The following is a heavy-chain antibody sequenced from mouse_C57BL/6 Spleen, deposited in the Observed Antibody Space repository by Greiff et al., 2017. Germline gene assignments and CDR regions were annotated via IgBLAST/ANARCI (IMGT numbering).Heavy chain of an antibody. CDR3: GSGGAMDY. CDR1: GYTFTSYG. Sequence: QVQLQQSGAELARPGASVKLSCKASGYTFTSYGISWVKQRPGQGLEWIGEIYPRSGNTYYNEKFKGKATLTADKSSSTAYMELRSLTSEDSAVYFCGSGGAMDYWGQGTSVTVSS. J-gene: IGHJ4*01. V-gene: IGHV1-81*01. CDR2: IYPRSGNT.